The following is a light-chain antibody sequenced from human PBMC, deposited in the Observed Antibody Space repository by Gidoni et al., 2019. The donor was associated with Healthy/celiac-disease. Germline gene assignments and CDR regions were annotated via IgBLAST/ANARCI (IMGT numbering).Light chain of an antibody. CDR3: QQRSNWWT. CDR2: DAS. CDR1: QSVGSY. V-gene: IGKV3-11*01. Sequence: EIVLTQSPATLPLSPGERATLSCRASQSVGSYLAWYQQKPGQAPRLLIYDASNRATGIPARFSGSGSGTDFTLTISSLEPEDFAVYYCQQRSNWWTFGQGTKVEIQ. J-gene: IGKJ1*01.